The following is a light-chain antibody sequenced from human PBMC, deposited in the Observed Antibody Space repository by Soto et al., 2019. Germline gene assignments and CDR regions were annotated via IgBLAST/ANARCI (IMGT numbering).Light chain of an antibody. J-gene: IGKJ1*01. CDR3: QKYKSSPRA. CDR1: QGISTY. Sequence: DIQITQSPSSLSASVGGRVTITCRASQGISTYLAWYQQKPVKVPKLLIYAASTWQSGFPSRFSGSGSGTDCTLTISSLQPEDVETYYCQKYKSSPRAFVQATKMEIK. V-gene: IGKV1-27*01. CDR2: AAS.